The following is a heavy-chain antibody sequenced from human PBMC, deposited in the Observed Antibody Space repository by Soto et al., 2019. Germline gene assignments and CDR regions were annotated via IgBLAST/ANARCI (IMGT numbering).Heavy chain of an antibody. CDR1: GFSLTTSGVG. CDR2: IYWDDDK. D-gene: IGHD2-2*01. V-gene: IGHV2-5*02. J-gene: IGHJ4*02. Sequence: QITLKESGPTLVKPTQTLTLTCTFSGFSLTTSGVGVGWIRQPPGKALEWLAVIYWDDDKRYSPSLKSRLTITRDTSKNQVVLTLTNMDPVDTATYYCAHAYCTRTSCYFDYWGQGTLVTVSS. CDR3: AHAYCTRTSCYFDY.